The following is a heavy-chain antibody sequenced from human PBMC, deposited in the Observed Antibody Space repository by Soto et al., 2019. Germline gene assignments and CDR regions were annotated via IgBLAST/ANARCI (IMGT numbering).Heavy chain of an antibody. Sequence: QVQLQESGPGLVKPSQTLSLTCTVSGGSISSGGYYWSWIRQHPGKGLEWIGYIYYSGSTYYNPSLKSRVTISVDTSKNQFALKLSSVTAADTAVYYCARDEMVRGVIPQNFYYYYYGMDVWGQGTTLTVSS. CDR2: IYYSGST. J-gene: IGHJ6*02. D-gene: IGHD3-10*01. V-gene: IGHV4-31*03. CDR1: GGSISSGGYY. CDR3: ARDEMVRGVIPQNFYYYYYGMDV.